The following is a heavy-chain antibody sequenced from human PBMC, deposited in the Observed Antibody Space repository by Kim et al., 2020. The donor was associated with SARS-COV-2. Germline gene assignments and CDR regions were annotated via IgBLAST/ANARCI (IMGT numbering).Heavy chain of an antibody. D-gene: IGHD4-4*01. CDR2: TYYRSKWYN. J-gene: IGHJ6*02. CDR1: GDSVSSNSAA. Sequence: SQTLSLTCAISGDSVSSNSAAWNWIRQSPSRGLEWLGRTYYRSKWYNDYAVSVKSRITINPDTSKNQFSLQLNSVTPEDTAVYYCARDLGDDYSNPRSLYYYGMDVWGQGTTVTVSS. V-gene: IGHV6-1*01. CDR3: ARDLGDDYSNPRSLYYYGMDV.